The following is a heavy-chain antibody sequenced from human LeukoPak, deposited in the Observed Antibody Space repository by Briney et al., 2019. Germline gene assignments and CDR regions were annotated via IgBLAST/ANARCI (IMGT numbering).Heavy chain of an antibody. J-gene: IGHJ3*02. Sequence: PSETLSLTCTVSGGSISSGSYYWSWIRQPAGKGLEWIGRIYTSGSTNYNPSLKSRVTISVDTSKNQFSLKLSSVTAADTAVYYCARDTYDSSGSIWGQGTMVTVSS. V-gene: IGHV4-61*02. CDR2: IYTSGST. CDR1: GGSISSGSYY. D-gene: IGHD3-22*01. CDR3: ARDTYDSSGSI.